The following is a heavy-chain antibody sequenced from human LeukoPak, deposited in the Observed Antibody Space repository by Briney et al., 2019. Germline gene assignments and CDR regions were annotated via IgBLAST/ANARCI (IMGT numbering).Heavy chain of an antibody. J-gene: IGHJ6*02. CDR3: ARLNSYGPNYYYGMDV. CDR2: IYYSGST. Sequence: SETLSLTCTVSGGSISSYYWSWIRQPPGKGLDWIGYIYYSGSTNYNPSLKSRVTISVDTSKNQFSLKLSSVTAADTAVYYCARLNSYGPNYYYGMDVWGQGTTVTVSS. D-gene: IGHD5-18*01. CDR1: GGSISSYY. V-gene: IGHV4-59*01.